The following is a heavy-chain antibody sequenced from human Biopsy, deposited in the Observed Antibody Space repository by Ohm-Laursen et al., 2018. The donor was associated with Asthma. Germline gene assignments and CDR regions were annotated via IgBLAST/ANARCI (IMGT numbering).Heavy chain of an antibody. V-gene: IGHV1-69*01. CDR2: IIPIFGTA. Sequence: SSVKVSCKASGGTFSSYAIGWVRQAPGQGLEWMGGIIPIFGTANYAHEFQGRVTITADESTSTAYMELSSLRSEDTAVYYCARDPHNSYLASLRTKFNYYYYGMDVWGQGTTVTVSS. CDR1: GGTFSSYA. J-gene: IGHJ6*02. D-gene: IGHD1-7*01. CDR3: ARDPHNSYLASLRTKFNYYYYGMDV.